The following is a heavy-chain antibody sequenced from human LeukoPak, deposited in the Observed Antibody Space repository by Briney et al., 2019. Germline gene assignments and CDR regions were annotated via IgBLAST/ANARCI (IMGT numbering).Heavy chain of an antibody. J-gene: IGHJ4*02. CDR3: ARVKVAPDYDILTGYSPYYFDY. Sequence: SQTLSLTCTVSGGSIGSYYWSWIRQPAGKGLEWIGRIYTSGSTNYNPSLKSRVTMSVDTSKNQFSLKLSSVTAADTAVYYCARVKVAPDYDILTGYSPYYFDYWGQGTLVTVSS. CDR1: GGSIGSYY. CDR2: IYTSGST. V-gene: IGHV4-4*07. D-gene: IGHD3-9*01.